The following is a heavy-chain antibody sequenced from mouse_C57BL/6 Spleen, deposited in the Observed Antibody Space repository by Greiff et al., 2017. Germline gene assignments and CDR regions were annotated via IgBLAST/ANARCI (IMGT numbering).Heavy chain of an antibody. CDR3: ARGDYYAYYFDY. CDR1: GYAFSSSW. CDR2: IYPGDGDT. J-gene: IGHJ2*01. V-gene: IGHV1-82*01. Sequence: VKLQQSGPELVKPGASVKISCKASGYAFSSSWMNWVKQRPGKGLEWIGRIYPGDGDTNYNGKFKGKATLTADKSYSTAYRQLSSLTSEDSAVYFCARGDYYAYYFDYWGQGTTLTVSS. D-gene: IGHD1-1*01.